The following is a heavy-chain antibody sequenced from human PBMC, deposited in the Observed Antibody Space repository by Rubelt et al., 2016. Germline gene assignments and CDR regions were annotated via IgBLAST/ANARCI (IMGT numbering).Heavy chain of an antibody. D-gene: IGHD3-16*01. J-gene: IGHJ6*02. Sequence: SGGSTYYADSVKGRFTISRDNSKNTLYLQMNSLRAEDTAVYYCARDLWGYYYGMDVWGQGTTVTVSS. CDR3: ARDLWGYYYGMDV. V-gene: IGHV3-53*05. CDR2: SGGST.